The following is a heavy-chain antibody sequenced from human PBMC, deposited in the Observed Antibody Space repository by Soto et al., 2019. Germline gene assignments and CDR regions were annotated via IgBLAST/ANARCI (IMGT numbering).Heavy chain of an antibody. D-gene: IGHD1-1*01. CDR2: MTWDSGNM. J-gene: IGHJ5*01. CDR1: GFTFDDYS. Sequence: EVQLVQSGGGLVQPGRSVRLSCEASGFTFDDYSLHWVRQAPGKGLEWVSGMTWDSGNMNYADSVKGRFTISRDNGQNSLHLQMNSLRPEDTAVYFCVKVRPRDGYNIHYDSWGQGSLVTVSP. V-gene: IGHV3-9*01. CDR3: VKVRPRDGYNIHYDS.